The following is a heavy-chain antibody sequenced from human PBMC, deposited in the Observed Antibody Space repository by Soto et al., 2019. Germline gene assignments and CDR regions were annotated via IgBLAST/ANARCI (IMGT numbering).Heavy chain of an antibody. V-gene: IGHV4-59*01. J-gene: IGHJ5*02. D-gene: IGHD3-3*01. CDR2: IYYSGST. Sequence: SETLSLTCTVSGGSISSYYWSWIRQPPGKGLEWIGYIYYSGSTNYNPSLKSRVTISVDTSKNQFSLKLSSVTAADTAVYYCASSFGAKTWLDPWGQGTRVTVSS. CDR3: ASSFGAKTWLDP. CDR1: GGSISSYY.